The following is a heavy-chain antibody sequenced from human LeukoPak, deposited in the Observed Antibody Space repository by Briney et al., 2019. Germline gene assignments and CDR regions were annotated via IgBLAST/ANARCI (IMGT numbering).Heavy chain of an antibody. Sequence: GRSLRLSCAASGFTFDDYAMHWVRQAPGKGLEWVSGISWNSGSIGYADSVKGRFTISRDNAKKSLYLQMNSLRAEEMALYYCAKSASKNYYYGGYFDYRGQGTLVTVSP. V-gene: IGHV3-9*03. D-gene: IGHD3-22*01. CDR1: GFTFDDYA. CDR2: ISWNSGSI. J-gene: IGHJ4*02. CDR3: AKSASKNYYYGGYFDY.